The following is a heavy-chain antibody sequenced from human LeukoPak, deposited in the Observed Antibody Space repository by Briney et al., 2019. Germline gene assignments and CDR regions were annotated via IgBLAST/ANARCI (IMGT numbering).Heavy chain of an antibody. CDR1: GYSFTSYW. Sequence: GESLKISCKGSGYSFTSYWIGWVRQMPGKGLEWMGIIYPGDSDTRYSPSLQGQVTISADKSISTAYLQWSSLKASDTAMYYCARHVSSSWHARTYNWFDPWGQGTLVTVSS. CDR2: IYPGDSDT. V-gene: IGHV5-51*01. CDR3: ARHVSSSWHARTYNWFDP. J-gene: IGHJ5*02. D-gene: IGHD6-13*01.